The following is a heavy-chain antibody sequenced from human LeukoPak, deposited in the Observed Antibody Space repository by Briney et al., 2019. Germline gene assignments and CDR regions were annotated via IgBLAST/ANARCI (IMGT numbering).Heavy chain of an antibody. V-gene: IGHV4-59*01. D-gene: IGHD1-14*01. Sequence: PSETLSLTCTVSGGSISSYYWSWIRQPPGKGLEWIGYIYYSGSTNYNPSLKSRVTILVDTSKNQFSLKLSSVTAADTAVYYCASNQNYYYYYMDVWGKGTTVTVSS. CDR1: GGSISSYY. CDR2: IYYSGST. CDR3: ASNQNYYYYYMDV. J-gene: IGHJ6*03.